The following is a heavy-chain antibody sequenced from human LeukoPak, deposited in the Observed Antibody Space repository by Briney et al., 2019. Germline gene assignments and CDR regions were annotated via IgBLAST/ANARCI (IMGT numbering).Heavy chain of an antibody. D-gene: IGHD3-10*01. Sequence: GESLKISCRASGFSFTTYWIGWVRQLPGKGLEWMGTIYPGDSDTRYSPSFQGHVTISADRSTNTASLQWSSLKASDTAIYFCARGVQFWYYDFWGQGTLITVSS. CDR2: IYPGDSDT. V-gene: IGHV5-51*01. CDR3: ARGVQFWYYDF. CDR1: GFSFTTYW. J-gene: IGHJ4*02.